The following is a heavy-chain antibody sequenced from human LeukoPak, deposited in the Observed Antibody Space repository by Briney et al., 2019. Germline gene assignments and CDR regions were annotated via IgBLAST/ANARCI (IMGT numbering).Heavy chain of an antibody. J-gene: IGHJ4*02. Sequence: GGSLRLSCAASGFTFSSNGMHWVRQAPGKGLEWVAFIRNIGSDKYYTDSVKGRFTISRDNSRNTLYLQMNSLRTEDTAIYYCATDIAEAGIIFAYWGQGALVTVSS. CDR3: ATDIAEAGIIFAY. CDR1: GFTFSSNG. V-gene: IGHV3-30*02. CDR2: IRNIGSDK. D-gene: IGHD6-13*01.